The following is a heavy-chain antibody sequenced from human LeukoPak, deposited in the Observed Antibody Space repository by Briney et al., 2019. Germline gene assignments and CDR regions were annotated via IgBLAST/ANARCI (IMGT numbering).Heavy chain of an antibody. Sequence: SETLSLTCTVSGGSISSSSYYWGWIRQPPGKGLEWIGTIYYSGSTYYNPSLKSRVTISVDTSKNQFSLKLSSVTAADTAVYYCARGITVDYWGQGTLVTVSS. CDR1: GGSISSSSYY. CDR2: IYYSGST. J-gene: IGHJ4*02. D-gene: IGHD3-10*01. CDR3: ARGITVDY. V-gene: IGHV4-39*07.